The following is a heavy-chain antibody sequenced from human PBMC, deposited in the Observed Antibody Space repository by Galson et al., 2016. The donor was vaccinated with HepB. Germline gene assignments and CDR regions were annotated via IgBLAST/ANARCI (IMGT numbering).Heavy chain of an antibody. CDR3: AKSQALAAAGRVGTFDY. D-gene: IGHD6-13*01. J-gene: IGHJ4*02. V-gene: IGHV3-7*01. CDR1: GFTFTNYW. CDR2: IKEDGTEK. Sequence: SLRLSCAASGFTFTNYWMTWVRQAPGKGLEWVANIKEDGTEKCYADSVKGRFTISRDNARNSLYLQMNSLRAEDTGIYYCAKSQALAAAGRVGTFDYWGQGTLVTVSS.